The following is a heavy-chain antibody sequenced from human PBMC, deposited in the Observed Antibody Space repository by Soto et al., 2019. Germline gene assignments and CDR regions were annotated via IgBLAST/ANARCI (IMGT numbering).Heavy chain of an antibody. CDR2: ISGSGAYT. J-gene: IGHJ4*02. V-gene: IGHV3-23*01. CDR3: ARDRHPYSTKYYFDY. CDR1: GFTFSTYA. D-gene: IGHD2-2*01. Sequence: GVSLRLSCAASGFTFSTYAMNWVRQPPGKGLERFSSISGSGAYTYYADSGQGRFTISRDNSKNTLNLQMNSLRAEDTAVYYCARDRHPYSTKYYFDYWGQGTLVTVSS.